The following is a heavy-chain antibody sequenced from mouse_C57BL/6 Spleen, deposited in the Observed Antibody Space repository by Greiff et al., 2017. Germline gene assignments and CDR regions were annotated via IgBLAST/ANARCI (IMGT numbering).Heavy chain of an antibody. Sequence: EVKLLESGPELVKPGASVKIPCKASGYTFTDYNMDWVKQSHGKSLEWIGDINPNNGGTIYNQKFKGKATLTVDKSSSTAYMELRSLTSEDTAVYYCARPYYYGSSYENYFDYWGQGTTLTVSS. CDR1: GYTFTDYN. CDR2: INPNNGGT. V-gene: IGHV1-18*01. J-gene: IGHJ2*01. CDR3: ARPYYYGSSYENYFDY. D-gene: IGHD1-1*01.